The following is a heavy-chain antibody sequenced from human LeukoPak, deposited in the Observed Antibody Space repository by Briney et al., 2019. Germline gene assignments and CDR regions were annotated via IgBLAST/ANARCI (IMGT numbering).Heavy chain of an antibody. CDR2: IYDTGTT. D-gene: IGHD6-19*01. J-gene: IGHJ4*02. CDR3: AGIWYSSGYYFDY. Sequence: SETLSLTCTVSGDSISSHYWSWIWQPPGKGLEWIAYIYDTGTTVSNPSLKSRVSMSLDRSKNEFSLQLTSVTAADTAVYYCAGIWYSSGYYFDYWGQGTLVTVSS. V-gene: IGHV4-59*11. CDR1: GDSISSHY.